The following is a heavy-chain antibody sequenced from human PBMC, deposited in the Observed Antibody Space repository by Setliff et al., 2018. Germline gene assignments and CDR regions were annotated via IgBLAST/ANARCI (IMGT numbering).Heavy chain of an antibody. CDR3: AREGESGLWSRVLANYYYYYMDV. CDR2: IYTSGST. Sequence: PSETLSLTCTVSGGSISSGSYYWSWIRQPAGKGLEWIGHIYTSGSTNYNPSLKSRVTISVDTSKNQFSLKLSSVTAADTAVYYCAREGESGLWSRVLANYYYYYMDVWGQGTVVTVSS. J-gene: IGHJ6*03. CDR1: GGSISSGSYY. V-gene: IGHV4-61*09. D-gene: IGHD3-10*01.